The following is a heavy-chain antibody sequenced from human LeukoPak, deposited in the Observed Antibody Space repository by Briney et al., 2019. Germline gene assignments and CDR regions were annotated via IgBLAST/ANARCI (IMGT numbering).Heavy chain of an antibody. V-gene: IGHV1-2*02. CDR1: GYTFTGYY. CDR2: INPNSGGT. Sequence: ASVKVSCKASGYTFTGYYMHWVRQAPGQGLEWMGWINPNSGGTNYAQKFQGRVTMTRDTSISTAYMELSRLRSDDTAVYYCARDRVPREDDAFDIWGQGTMVTVSS. CDR3: ARDRVPREDDAFDI. D-gene: IGHD5-24*01. J-gene: IGHJ3*02.